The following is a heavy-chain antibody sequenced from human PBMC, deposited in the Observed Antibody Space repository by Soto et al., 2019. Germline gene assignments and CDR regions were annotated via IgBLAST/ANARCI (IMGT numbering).Heavy chain of an antibody. CDR2: ISWNSGSI. D-gene: IGHD2-8*02. J-gene: IGHJ3*02. CDR3: AKDIALVVEGAFDI. CDR1: GFTFDDYA. V-gene: IGHV3-9*01. Sequence: GGSLRLSCAVSGFTFDDYAMHWVRQAPGKGLEWVSGISWNSGSIGYADSVKGRFTISRDNAKNSLYLQMNSLRAEDTALYYCAKDIALVVEGAFDIWGQGTMVTVSS.